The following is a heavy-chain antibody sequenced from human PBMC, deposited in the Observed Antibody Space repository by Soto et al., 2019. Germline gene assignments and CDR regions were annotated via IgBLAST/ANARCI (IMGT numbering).Heavy chain of an antibody. CDR2: ITGITEVGTT. CDR3: TRDADCGGDCYSWS. D-gene: IGHD2-21*02. CDR1: GFTFNSAW. V-gene: IGHV3-15*01. J-gene: IGHJ5*02. Sequence: EVQLVESGGGLVKPGESLRLSCAASGFTFNSAWMSWVRQAPGKGLEWVGRITGITEVGTTDYAAPVKGRFTISRDSSKNTLFLQMNSLKIEDTAVYYCTRDADCGGDCYSWSWGQGTLVTVSS.